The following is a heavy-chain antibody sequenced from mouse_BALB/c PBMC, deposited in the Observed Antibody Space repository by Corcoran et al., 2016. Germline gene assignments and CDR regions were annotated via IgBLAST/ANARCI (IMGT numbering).Heavy chain of an antibody. CDR3: ARWDWYFDV. CDR2: IDPANGNT. D-gene: IGHD4-1*01. V-gene: IGHV14-3*02. CDR1: GFNIKDTY. J-gene: IGHJ1*01. Sequence: EVQLQQSGAELVKPGASVKLSCTASGFNIKDTYMYWVKQRPEQGLEWIGRIDPANGNTKYDQKFQGKATITADTSSNTAYLQLSSLTAEDTAVYYCARWDWYFDVWGAWTTVTVSS.